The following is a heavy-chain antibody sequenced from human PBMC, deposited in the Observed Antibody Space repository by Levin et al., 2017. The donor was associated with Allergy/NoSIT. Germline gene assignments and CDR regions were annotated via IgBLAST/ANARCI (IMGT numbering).Heavy chain of an antibody. D-gene: IGHD6-13*01. Sequence: GGSPRLSCAASGFIFSTYAMSWVRQAPGKGLEWVSTISGSDDNTNYADSVKGRFTISRDNSKNTLYLQMNSLRAEDTAIYYCAKRQHSSSRLYYFDYWGQGTLVTVSS. J-gene: IGHJ4*02. V-gene: IGHV3-23*01. CDR2: ISGSDDNT. CDR1: GFIFSTYA. CDR3: AKRQHSSSRLYYFDY.